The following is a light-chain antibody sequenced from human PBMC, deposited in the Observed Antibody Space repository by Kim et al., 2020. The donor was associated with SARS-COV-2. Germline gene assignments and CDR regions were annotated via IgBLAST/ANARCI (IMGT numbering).Light chain of an antibody. CDR2: AKN. J-gene: IGLJ2*01. CDR3: HSRSSIGNDVI. CDR1: SLRSSY. V-gene: IGLV3-19*01. Sequence: SSELTQDPAVSVALGQTVRITCQGDSLRSSYASWYQQKPGQAPILVVFAKNNRPSGIPDRFSGSSSGSTASLTIAGAQAEDVADFYCHSRSSIGNDVIFGGGTQLTVL.